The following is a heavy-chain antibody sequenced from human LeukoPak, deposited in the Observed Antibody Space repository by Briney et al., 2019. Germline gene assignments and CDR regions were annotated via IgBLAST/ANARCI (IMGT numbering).Heavy chain of an antibody. CDR1: GGSFSGYY. J-gene: IGHJ6*04. D-gene: IGHD3-10*01. CDR2: IKHSGST. CDR3: ARFVFYGSGSYYNVHGMDV. V-gene: IGHV4-34*01. Sequence: SETLSLTCAVYGGSFSGYYWSWLRQPPGKGLEWIGEIKHSGSTNYNPSLKSRVNISVDTSKNQFSLKLSSVTAADTAVYYCARFVFYGSGSYYNVHGMDVWGKGTTVTVSS.